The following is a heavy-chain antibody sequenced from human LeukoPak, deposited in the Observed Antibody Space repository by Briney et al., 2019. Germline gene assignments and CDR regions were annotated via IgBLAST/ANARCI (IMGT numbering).Heavy chain of an antibody. V-gene: IGHV3-33*06. CDR1: GFSYSSYG. D-gene: IGHD3-22*01. CDR2: IWYDGSNK. Sequence: GRSLRLSCAASGFSYSSYGFHWVRQAPGKGLEWVAIIWYDGSNKYYADSVKGRFTVSRDNSKNTLYLQMSSLRAEDTAVYYCAKDVSYYYDSSDYWGQGTLVTGSS. CDR3: AKDVSYYYDSSDY. J-gene: IGHJ4*02.